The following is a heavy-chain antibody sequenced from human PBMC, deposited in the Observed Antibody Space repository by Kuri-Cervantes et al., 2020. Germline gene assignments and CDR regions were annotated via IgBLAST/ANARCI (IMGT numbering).Heavy chain of an antibody. CDR2: ISSSSSYI. V-gene: IGHV3-21*01. D-gene: IGHD3-3*01. J-gene: IGHJ4*02. CDR3: ARDLPQDFWSAKSRGWFDY. CDR1: GFTFSNAW. Sequence: GGSLRLSCAASGFTFSNAWMNWVRQAPGKGLEWVSSISSSSSYIYYADSVKGRFTISRDNAKNSLYLQMNSLRAEDTAVYYCARDLPQDFWSAKSRGWFDYWGQGTLVTVSS.